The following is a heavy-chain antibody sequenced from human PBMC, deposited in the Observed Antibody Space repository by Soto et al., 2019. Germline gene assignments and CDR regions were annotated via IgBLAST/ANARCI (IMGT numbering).Heavy chain of an antibody. Sequence: PSETLSLTCTVPCVSISSGDYYWRWIRQHPGKGLEWIGHIYNSGSTYYNPSLKSRVTISVDTSKNQFSLKLNSVTAADTAVYYCARVSYSSYPRYYDYGMDVWGQGTTVTVSS. CDR2: IYNSGST. D-gene: IGHD6-6*01. CDR1: CVSISSGDYY. J-gene: IGHJ6*02. V-gene: IGHV4-31*03. CDR3: ARVSYSSYPRYYDYGMDV.